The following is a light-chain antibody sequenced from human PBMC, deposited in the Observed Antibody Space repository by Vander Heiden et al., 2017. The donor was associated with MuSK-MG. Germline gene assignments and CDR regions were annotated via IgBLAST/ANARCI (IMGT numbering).Light chain of an antibody. Sequence: DIPMTQSPSTLSASVGDRVTITCRASQSISSWLAWYQQKPGNAPKLLIYKASSLESGVPSRFSGSGSGTEFTLTISSLQPDDFATYYCQQYNSYSITFGPGTKVDIK. V-gene: IGKV1-5*03. J-gene: IGKJ3*01. CDR1: QSISSW. CDR2: KAS. CDR3: QQYNSYSIT.